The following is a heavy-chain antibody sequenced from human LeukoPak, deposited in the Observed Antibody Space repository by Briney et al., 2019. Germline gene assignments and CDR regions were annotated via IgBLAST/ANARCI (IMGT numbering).Heavy chain of an antibody. J-gene: IGHJ4*02. CDR2: INHSGST. V-gene: IGHV4-34*01. CDR3: ARGIAVGATIMTNDY. CDR1: GGSFSGYY. D-gene: IGHD1-26*01. Sequence: SETLSLTCAVSGGSFSGYYWSWIRQPPGKGLEWIGEINHSGSTNYNPSLKSRVTISVDTSKNQFSLKLSSVTAADTAVYYCARGIAVGATIMTNDYWGRGTLVTVSS.